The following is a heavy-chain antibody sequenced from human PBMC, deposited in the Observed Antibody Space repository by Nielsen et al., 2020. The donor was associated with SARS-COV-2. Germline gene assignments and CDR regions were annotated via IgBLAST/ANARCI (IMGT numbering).Heavy chain of an antibody. CDR3: AKGSIAAAAYYYYYGMDV. CDR2: ISGSGGST. D-gene: IGHD6-13*01. V-gene: IGHV3-23*01. Sequence: QPPGKGLEWVSAISGSGGSTYYADSVKGRFTISRDNSKNTLYLQMNSLRAEDTAVYYCAKGSIAAAAYYYYYGMDVWGQGTTVTVSS. J-gene: IGHJ6*02.